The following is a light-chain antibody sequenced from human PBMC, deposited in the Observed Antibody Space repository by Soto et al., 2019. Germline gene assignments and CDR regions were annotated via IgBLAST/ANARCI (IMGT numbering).Light chain of an antibody. CDR1: QSVSSS. CDR2: GAS. J-gene: IGKJ1*01. V-gene: IGKV3-15*01. CDR3: QHHNNWRPWT. Sequence: EIVMTQSPATLSVSPGERATLSCKASQSVSSSLAWYQQKPGQAPRLLIYGASTRATGIPARFSGSGSGTEFTLTISSLQSEDFAVYYCQHHNNWRPWTFGQGTKVEI.